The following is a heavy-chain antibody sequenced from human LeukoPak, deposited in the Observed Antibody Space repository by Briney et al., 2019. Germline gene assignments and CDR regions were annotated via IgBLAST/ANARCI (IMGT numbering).Heavy chain of an antibody. D-gene: IGHD6-19*01. Sequence: GGSLRLSCAASGFTFSNYWMSWVRQAPGKGLEWVSGISGSGGSIYYADSVKGRFTISRDNSKNTLYLQMNSLRADDTAVYYCASPHPYVSGWYGVWGKGTTVTVSS. CDR1: GFTFSNYW. CDR2: ISGSGGSI. J-gene: IGHJ6*04. CDR3: ASPHPYVSGWYGV. V-gene: IGHV3-23*01.